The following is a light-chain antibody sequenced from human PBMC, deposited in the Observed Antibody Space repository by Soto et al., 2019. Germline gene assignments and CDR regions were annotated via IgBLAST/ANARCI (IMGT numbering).Light chain of an antibody. CDR1: QSLLHSNGYNY. CDR3: MEALQPSYS. Sequence: DIVMTQSPLSLPFTPGEPASISCRSSQSLLHSNGYNYLDWYLQKPGQSPQLRIYLGSNRASGVPDRFSGSGSCTDLTLKNSRVEAEDVGVYYCMEALQPSYSFGQGTKLDIK. CDR2: LGS. V-gene: IGKV2-28*01. J-gene: IGKJ2*01.